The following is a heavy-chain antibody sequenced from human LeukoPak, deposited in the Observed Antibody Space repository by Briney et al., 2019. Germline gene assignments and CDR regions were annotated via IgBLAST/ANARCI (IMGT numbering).Heavy chain of an antibody. CDR2: IYYSGST. CDR1: GGSISSHY. J-gene: IGHJ5*02. D-gene: IGHD1-7*01. Sequence: SETLSLTCTASGGSISSHYWSWIRQPPGKGLDWIGYIYYSGSTNYNPSLKSRVTISLDTSKNQFSLKLSSVTAADTAVYYCAREITGTTSGWFDPWGQGTLVTVSS. V-gene: IGHV4-59*11. CDR3: AREITGTTSGWFDP.